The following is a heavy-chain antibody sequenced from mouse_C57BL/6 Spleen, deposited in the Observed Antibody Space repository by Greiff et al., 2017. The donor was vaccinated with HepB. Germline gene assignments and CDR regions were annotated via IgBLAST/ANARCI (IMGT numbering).Heavy chain of an antibody. V-gene: IGHV5-16*01. J-gene: IGHJ3*01. D-gene: IGHD1-1*01. CDR1: GFTFSDYY. CDR3: ARAGGTTVGFAY. CDR2: INYDGSST. Sequence: EVKVVESEGGLVQPGSSMKLSCTASGFTFSDYYMAWVRQVPEKGLEWVANINYDGSSTYYLDSLKSRFIISRDNTKNILYLQMSSLKSEDTATYYCARAGGTTVGFAYWGQGTLVTVSA.